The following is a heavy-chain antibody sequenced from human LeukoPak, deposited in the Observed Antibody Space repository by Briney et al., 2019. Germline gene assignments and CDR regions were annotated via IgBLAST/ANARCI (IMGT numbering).Heavy chain of an antibody. J-gene: IGHJ4*02. Sequence: PGRSLRLSCAASGFTFDDCAMHWVRQAPGKGLEWVSGISWNSGSIGYADSVKGRFTISRDNAKNSLYLQMNSLRAEDTALYYCAKADYYDSSGYPDYWGQGTLVTVSS. CDR1: GFTFDDCA. CDR3: AKADYYDSSGYPDY. D-gene: IGHD3-22*01. V-gene: IGHV3-9*01. CDR2: ISWNSGSI.